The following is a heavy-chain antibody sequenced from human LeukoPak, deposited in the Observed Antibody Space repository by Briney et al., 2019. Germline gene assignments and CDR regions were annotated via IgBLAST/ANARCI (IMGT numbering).Heavy chain of an antibody. Sequence: SETLSLTCTVSGGSITFGSYYWAWIRQPAGKGLEWIGRIYTSGRTFYNPSLKSRVTISMDTSMNQFSLRLNSVTAADTAVYYCARARVIPASFDDWGQGALVTVAS. V-gene: IGHV4-61*02. CDR1: GGSITFGSYY. D-gene: IGHD3-16*02. CDR3: ARARVIPASFDD. J-gene: IGHJ4*02. CDR2: IYTSGRT.